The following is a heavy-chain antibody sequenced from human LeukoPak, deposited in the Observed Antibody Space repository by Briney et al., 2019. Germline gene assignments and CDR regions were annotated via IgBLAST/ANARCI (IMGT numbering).Heavy chain of an antibody. CDR3: ARAPYYYDNSGYFRFDY. CDR1: GVSISSYY. CDR2: IYFSGST. Sequence: SETLSLTCTVSGVSISSYYWAWIRQPAGKGLEWIGRIYFSGSTNYNPSLKSRVTMSVDTSKNQFSLKLTSVTAADTAVYYCARAPYYYDNSGYFRFDYWGQGTLVTVSS. D-gene: IGHD3-22*01. J-gene: IGHJ4*02. V-gene: IGHV4-4*07.